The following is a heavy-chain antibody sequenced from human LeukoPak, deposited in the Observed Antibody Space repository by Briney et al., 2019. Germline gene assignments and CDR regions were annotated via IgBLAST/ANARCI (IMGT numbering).Heavy chain of an antibody. CDR1: GFTFSSYS. J-gene: IGHJ3*02. CDR3: ASSVGLLWVEGDAFDI. V-gene: IGHV3-48*04. D-gene: IGHD3-10*01. Sequence: GGSLRLPCAAPGFTFSSYSMNWVRQVPGKGLEWVSYISSSGSSIYYAESAKGRFTISRDNAKSSLYLQMHSLRAEDTAVYYCASSVGLLWVEGDAFDIWGQGTVVTVSS. CDR2: ISSSGSSI.